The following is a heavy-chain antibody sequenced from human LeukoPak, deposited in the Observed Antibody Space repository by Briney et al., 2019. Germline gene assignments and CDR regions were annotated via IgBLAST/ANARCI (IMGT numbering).Heavy chain of an antibody. CDR2: IFYSGST. V-gene: IGHV4-59*01. J-gene: IGHJ1*01. Sequence: SETLSLTCTVSGGSISSYYLSRIRQPPGKGLEWIGYIFYSGSTNYNPSLKSRVTISVDTSKNQFSLKLSSVTAADTAVYYCARMGRSSGPFQHWGQGTLVTVSS. CDR3: ARMGRSSGPFQH. D-gene: IGHD6-25*01. CDR1: GGSISSYY.